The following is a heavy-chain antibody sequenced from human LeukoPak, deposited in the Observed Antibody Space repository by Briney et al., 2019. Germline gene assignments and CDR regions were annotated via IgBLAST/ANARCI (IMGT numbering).Heavy chain of an antibody. D-gene: IGHD6-19*01. V-gene: IGHV4-34*01. Sequence: PSETLSLTCTVSGGSISSYYWSWLRQPPGKGLEWIGEINHSGSTNYNPSLKSRVTISVDTSKNQFSLKLSSVTAADTAVYYCARGGYSSGWASRFGYWGQGTLVTVSS. J-gene: IGHJ4*02. CDR1: GGSISSYY. CDR2: INHSGST. CDR3: ARGGYSSGWASRFGY.